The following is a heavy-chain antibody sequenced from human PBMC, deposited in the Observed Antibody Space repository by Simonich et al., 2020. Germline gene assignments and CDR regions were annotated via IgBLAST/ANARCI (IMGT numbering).Heavy chain of an antibody. D-gene: IGHD2-15*01. V-gene: IGHV1-18*01. CDR1: GYTFTSYG. CDR3: ARASRGTWWYYYFDY. J-gene: IGHJ4*02. CDR2: VSAYNGNT. Sequence: QVQLVQSGAEVKKPGASVKVSCKASGYTFTSYGISWVRQAPGQGLEGMGLVSAYNGNTNDAQKLKCRVTMTTDTSTSTAYMELRSLRADDTAVYYCARASRGTWWYYYFDYWGQGTLVTVSS.